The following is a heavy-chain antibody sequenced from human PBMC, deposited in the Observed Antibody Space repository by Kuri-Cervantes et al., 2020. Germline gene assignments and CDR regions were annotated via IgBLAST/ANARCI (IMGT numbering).Heavy chain of an antibody. Sequence: ASVKVSCKASGYTFASYDINWVRQATGQGLEWMGWISAYSGNTNYAQKLQGRVTMTTDTSTSTAYMELRSLRSDDTAVYYCATASGYCSGGSCPNWGQGTLVTVSS. CDR3: ATASGYCSGGSCPN. D-gene: IGHD2-15*01. CDR1: GYTFASYD. CDR2: ISAYSGNT. V-gene: IGHV1-18*01. J-gene: IGHJ4*02.